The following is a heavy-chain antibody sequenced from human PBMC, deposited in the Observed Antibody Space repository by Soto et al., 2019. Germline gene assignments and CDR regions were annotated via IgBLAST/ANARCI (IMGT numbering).Heavy chain of an antibody. CDR3: LGGYCSGGSCPIFDY. CDR1: GGSVSSGSYY. CDR2: IYYSGST. J-gene: IGHJ4*02. Sequence: SETLSLTCTVSGGSVSSGSYYWSWIRQPPGKGLEWIGYIYYSGSTNYNPSLKSRVTISVDTSEDQFSLKLSSVTAADTAVYYCLGGYCSGGSCPIFDYWGQGTLVTVSS. D-gene: IGHD2-15*01. V-gene: IGHV4-61*01.